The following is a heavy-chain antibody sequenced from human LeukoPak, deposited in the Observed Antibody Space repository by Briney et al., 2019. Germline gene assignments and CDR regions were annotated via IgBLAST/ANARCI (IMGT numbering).Heavy chain of an antibody. CDR3: ARPPGRAFDI. CDR1: GFTFSNYA. J-gene: IGHJ3*02. CDR2: LSGSGGST. V-gene: IGHV3-23*01. Sequence: GESLRLSCAASGFTFSNYAMSWVRQAPGKGLEWVSALSGSGGSTYYADSVKGRYTISRDNSKNTLYLQMNSLGAEDTAVYYCARPPGRAFDIWGQGTMVTVSS. D-gene: IGHD2-15*01.